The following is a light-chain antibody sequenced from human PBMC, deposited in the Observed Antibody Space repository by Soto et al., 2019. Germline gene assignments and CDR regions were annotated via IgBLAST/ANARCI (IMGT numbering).Light chain of an antibody. J-gene: IGKJ1*01. CDR3: QQYDNCPPT. V-gene: IGKV3D-15*01. Sequence: EIVMTQSPDTLSVSPGERATLSCRASQSVSGNLAWYQQKPGQAPRLLIYGASTSATGIPARFSGSGSGTEFPLTVSSLQSEDFAVYYCQQYDNCPPTFGQGTKVEIK. CDR2: GAS. CDR1: QSVSGN.